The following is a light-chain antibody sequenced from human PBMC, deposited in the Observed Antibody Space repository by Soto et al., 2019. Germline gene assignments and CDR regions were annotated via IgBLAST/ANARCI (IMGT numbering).Light chain of an antibody. CDR3: QQSYTTLMWT. V-gene: IGKV1-39*01. Sequence: DIQMTQSPSSLSASVGDRVTITFRASQSISTYLNWYQQKPGKAPRLLIFAATRLQRGVPSRFTGSGSGTDFTLTINSLQPEDFASYYCQQSYTTLMWTFGQGTKVDIK. J-gene: IGKJ1*01. CDR2: AAT. CDR1: QSISTY.